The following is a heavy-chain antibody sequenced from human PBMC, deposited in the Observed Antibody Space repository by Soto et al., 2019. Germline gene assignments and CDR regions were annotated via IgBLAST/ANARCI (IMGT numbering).Heavy chain of an antibody. D-gene: IGHD3-3*01. CDR3: ARFGVVIVWKSYYYGMDV. CDR2: IIPIFGTA. V-gene: IGHV1-69*12. CDR1: GVTFSSYA. J-gene: IGHJ6*02. Sequence: QVQLVQSGAEVKKPGSSVKVSCKASGVTFSSYAISWVRQAPGQGLEWMGGIIPIFGTANYAQKFQGRVTITADESTSPAYMELSSLRSEATAVDYCARFGVVIVWKSYYYGMDVWGQGTTVTVSS.